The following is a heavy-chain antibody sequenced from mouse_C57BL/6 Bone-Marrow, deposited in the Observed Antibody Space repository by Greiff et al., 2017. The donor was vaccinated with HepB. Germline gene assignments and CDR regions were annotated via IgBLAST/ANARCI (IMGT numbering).Heavy chain of an antibody. CDR1: GYTFTSYW. Sequence: VQLQQPGAELVRPGSSVKLSCKASGYTFTSYWMHWVKQRPIQGLEWIGNIDPSDRETHYNQKFKDKATLTVDKSSSTAYLQLSSLTSEDSAVYYCARFDFYYYGSSYNYAMDYWGQGTSVTVSS. V-gene: IGHV1-52*01. CDR2: IDPSDRET. J-gene: IGHJ4*01. D-gene: IGHD1-1*01. CDR3: ARFDFYYYGSSYNYAMDY.